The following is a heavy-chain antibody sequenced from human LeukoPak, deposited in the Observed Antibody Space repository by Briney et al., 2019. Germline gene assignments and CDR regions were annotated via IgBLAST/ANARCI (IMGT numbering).Heavy chain of an antibody. D-gene: IGHD5-24*01. CDR2: ISPNGVIT. V-gene: IGHV3-23*01. J-gene: IGHJ4*02. CDR3: AKDDAWLQYGN. Sequence: GSLRLSCAASGFTFSSHGMNWVRQAPGKGLEWVPGISPNGVITYYADSVKGRFTISRDNSKGTVYLQMNSLRPEDTAVYYCAKDDAWLQYGNWGRGTLVTVSS. CDR1: GFTFSSHG.